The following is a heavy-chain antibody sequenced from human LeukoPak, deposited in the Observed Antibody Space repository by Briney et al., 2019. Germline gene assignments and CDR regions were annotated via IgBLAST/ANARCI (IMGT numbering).Heavy chain of an antibody. CDR3: TAFDH. V-gene: IGHV3-64D*06. CDR1: GITFSSYT. CDR2: LTSNGDST. Sequence: GGSLRLSCSASGITFSSYTMHWVGQAPGKGLEYVSGLTSNGDSTYYADSVKGRFTISRDDSKDTLYLQMSSLRPEDTAVYYCTAFDHWGQGTLVTVSS. J-gene: IGHJ4*02.